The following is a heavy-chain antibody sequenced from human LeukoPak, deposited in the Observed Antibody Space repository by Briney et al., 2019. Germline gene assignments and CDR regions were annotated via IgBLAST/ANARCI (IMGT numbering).Heavy chain of an antibody. D-gene: IGHD6-13*01. CDR2: IYTSGST. J-gene: IGHJ5*02. Sequence: SETLSLTCTVSGGSISSGSYYWSWIRQPAGKGLEWIGRIYTSGSTNYNPSLKSRVTMSVDTSKNQFSLQLNSMTPEDTAVYYCARDGSKGRSSSGYEGFDPWGQGTLVTVSS. CDR1: GGSISSGSYY. V-gene: IGHV4-61*02. CDR3: ARDGSKGRSSSGYEGFDP.